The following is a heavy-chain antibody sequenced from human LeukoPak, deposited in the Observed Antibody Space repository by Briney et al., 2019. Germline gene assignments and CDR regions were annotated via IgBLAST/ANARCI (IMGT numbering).Heavy chain of an antibody. CDR1: GFTFSSYG. D-gene: IGHD3-22*01. J-gene: IGHJ4*02. Sequence: GGSLRLSCAASGFTFSSYGMHWVRQAPGKGLEWVAVIWYDGSNKYYADSVKGRFTISRQNPENTLFLQMNSLRPEDTAVYYCARVLGYDSSGYYRGYFDYWGQGTLVTVSS. CDR3: ARVLGYDSSGYYRGYFDY. V-gene: IGHV3-33*01. CDR2: IWYDGSNK.